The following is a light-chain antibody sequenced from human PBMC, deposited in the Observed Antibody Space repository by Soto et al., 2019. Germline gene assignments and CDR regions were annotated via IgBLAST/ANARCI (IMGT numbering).Light chain of an antibody. V-gene: IGKV3-15*01. J-gene: IGKJ1*01. CDR2: GAS. CDR3: QQYAGSRT. CDR1: QSVSSN. Sequence: ETVMTQSPATLSVSPGEGATLSCRASQSVSSNLVWYQHRPGQAPRLLIYGASTRATDIPDRFSSSGSGTDFTLTISRLEPEDFAVYYCQQYAGSRTFGQGTKVDIK.